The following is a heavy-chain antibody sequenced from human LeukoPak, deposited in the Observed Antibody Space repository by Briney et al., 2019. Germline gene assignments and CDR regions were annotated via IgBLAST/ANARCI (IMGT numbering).Heavy chain of an antibody. D-gene: IGHD2-8*01. V-gene: IGHV1-18*01. CDR3: ARVTRGRPIVLMVYADEGWFDP. CDR2: ISAYNGNT. Sequence: GASVKVSCKASGYTFTSYGISWVRQAPGQGLEWMGWISAYNGNTNYAQKLQGRVTMTTDTSTSTAYMELSSLRSEDTAVYYCARVTRGRPIVLMVYADEGWFDPWGQGTLVTVSS. J-gene: IGHJ5*02. CDR1: GYTFTSYG.